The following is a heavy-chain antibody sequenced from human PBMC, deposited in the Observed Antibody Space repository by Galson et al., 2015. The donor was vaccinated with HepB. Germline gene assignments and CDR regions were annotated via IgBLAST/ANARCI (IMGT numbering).Heavy chain of an antibody. V-gene: IGHV5-10-1*03. CDR2: VDPSDSYS. D-gene: IGHD3-10*01. CDR1: GHSFTNYW. J-gene: IGHJ6*02. CDR3: ARLRGHDAYLGVYGMDV. Sequence: GAEVKKPGESLRISWKGSGHSFTNYWISWVRQMPGKGLEWMVRVDPSDSYSDSSPSFQGHVSISVDKSISTAYLQWSSLKASDTAIYYCARLRGHDAYLGVYGMDVWGLGTTVTVSS.